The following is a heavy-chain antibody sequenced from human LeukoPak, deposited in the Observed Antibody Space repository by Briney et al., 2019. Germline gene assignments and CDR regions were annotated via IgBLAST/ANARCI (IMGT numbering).Heavy chain of an antibody. CDR2: IKQDGSEK. V-gene: IGHV3-7*01. Sequence: GGSLRLSCAASGFTFSSYWMSWVRQAPGKGLEGVANIKQDGSEKYYADSVKGRFTISRDNSKNTLYLQMNSLRAEDTAVYYCAKVAGHETYYYDSSGYYYFDYWGQGTLVTVSS. CDR1: GFTFSSYW. J-gene: IGHJ4*02. CDR3: AKVAGHETYYYDSSGYYYFDY. D-gene: IGHD3-22*01.